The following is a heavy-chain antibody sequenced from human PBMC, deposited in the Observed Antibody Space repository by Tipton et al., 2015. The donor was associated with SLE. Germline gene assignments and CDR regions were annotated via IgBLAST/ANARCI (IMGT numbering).Heavy chain of an antibody. CDR3: ARGYYYYMDV. CDR2: IYYSGST. V-gene: IGHV4-59*01. Sequence: TLSLTCTVSGGSISSYYWSWIRQPPGKGLEWIGGIYYSGSTNYNPSLKSRVTISIGTSKNHFSLKVNSVTAADTAVYYCARGYYYYMDVWGKGTTVTVSS. J-gene: IGHJ6*03. CDR1: GGSISSYY.